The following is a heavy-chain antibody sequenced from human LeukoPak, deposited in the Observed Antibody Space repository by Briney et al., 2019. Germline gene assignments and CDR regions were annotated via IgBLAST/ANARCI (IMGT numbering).Heavy chain of an antibody. D-gene: IGHD2-15*01. Sequence: PGGSLRLSCAASGFTFSSYWMHGVRQAPGKGLVWVSRINSDGSSTSYADSVKGRFTISRDNAKNTLYLQMNSLRAEDTAVYYCARVRGSYCDGGCCCPTDHYYSMVLWGQGTTVTVSS. CDR2: INSDGSST. CDR1: GFTFSSYW. V-gene: IGHV3-74*01. J-gene: IGHJ6*01. CDR3: ARVRGSYCDGGCCCPTDHYYSMVL.